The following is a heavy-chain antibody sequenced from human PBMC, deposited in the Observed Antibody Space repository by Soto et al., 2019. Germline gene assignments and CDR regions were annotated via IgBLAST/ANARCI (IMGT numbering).Heavy chain of an antibody. CDR3: RGYDILTGHYNQYYFDY. CDR2: IRSKAYGGTT. Sequence: EVQLVESGGGLVKPGRSLRLSCTASGFTFGDYAMSWFRQAPGKGLEWVGFIRSKAYGGTTEYAASVKGRFTISRDDSQSIAYLQMNSLKTEDTAVYYCRGYDILTGHYNQYYFDYWGQGTLVTVSS. D-gene: IGHD3-9*01. CDR1: GFTFGDYA. J-gene: IGHJ4*02. V-gene: IGHV3-49*05.